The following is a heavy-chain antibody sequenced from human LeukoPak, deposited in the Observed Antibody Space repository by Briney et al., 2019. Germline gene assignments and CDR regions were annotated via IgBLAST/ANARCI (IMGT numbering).Heavy chain of an antibody. J-gene: IGHJ4*02. D-gene: IGHD6-19*01. V-gene: IGHV3-9*01. Sequence: GGSLRLSCAGSGFVFNNYAMHWVRQPPGKGLEWVSGISWNSGSIDYADSVKGRFTISRDNAKNSLYLQMNSLRVEDTAFYYCAKDNRRHYTSGPNPDSLHWGQGALVTVSS. CDR1: GFVFNNYA. CDR2: ISWNSGSI. CDR3: AKDNRRHYTSGPNPDSLH.